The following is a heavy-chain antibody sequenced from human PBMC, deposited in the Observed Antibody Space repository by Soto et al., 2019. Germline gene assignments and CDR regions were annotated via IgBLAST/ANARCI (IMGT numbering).Heavy chain of an antibody. J-gene: IGHJ4*02. D-gene: IGHD3-10*01. CDR3: AKGRGQNRNFEY. Sequence: EVQLLESGGGSVQPGGSLRLSCAASGFTFSSYAMHWVRRPPGKGLEWVSSISGSGGTAYYADAVKGRFSISRDSLVNTLYLQVNSLRAADTAVYYCAKGRGQNRNFEYWGQGTLVTVSP. CDR2: ISGSGGTA. V-gene: IGHV3-23*01. CDR1: GFTFSSYA.